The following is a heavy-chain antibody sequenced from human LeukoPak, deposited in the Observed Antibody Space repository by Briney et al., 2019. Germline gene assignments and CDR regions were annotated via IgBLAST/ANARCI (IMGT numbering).Heavy chain of an antibody. V-gene: IGHV4-4*07. Sequence: ASETLSLTCTVSGGSISRYYWSWIRQPAGKGLEWIGRIYTSGSTNYNPSLKSRVTMSVDTSKNQFYLKLSSVTAADTAVYYCARDASSGRRPDYWGQGTLVTVSS. J-gene: IGHJ4*02. CDR2: IYTSGST. CDR1: GGSISRYY. D-gene: IGHD6-19*01. CDR3: ARDASSGRRPDY.